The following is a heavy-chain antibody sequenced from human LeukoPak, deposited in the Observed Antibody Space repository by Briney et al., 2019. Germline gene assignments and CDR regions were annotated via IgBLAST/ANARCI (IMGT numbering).Heavy chain of an antibody. D-gene: IGHD6-13*01. Sequence: SETLSLTCTVSGGSFSSYYWSWIRQPPGKGLEWIGYIYYSGSTNYNPSLKSRVTILVDTSKNQFSLKLSSVTAADTAVYYCARSMAAGTSGYMDVWGKETTVTISS. J-gene: IGHJ6*03. CDR2: IYYSGST. CDR3: ARSMAAGTSGYMDV. V-gene: IGHV4-59*13. CDR1: GGSFSSYY.